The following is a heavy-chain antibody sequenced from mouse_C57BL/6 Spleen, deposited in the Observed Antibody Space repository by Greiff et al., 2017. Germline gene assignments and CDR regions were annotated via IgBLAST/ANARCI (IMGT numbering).Heavy chain of an antibody. CDR2: INPNNGGT. V-gene: IGHV1-18*01. Sequence: EVQLQQSGPELVKPGASVKIPCKASGYTFTDYNMDWVKQSHGKRLEWIGDINPNNGGTNYTQKFKGKATLTVDKSSSTAYMELRSLTSEDTAVYYGTRGETGAWFAYWGQGTLVTVSA. CDR3: TRGETGAWFAY. D-gene: IGHD4-1*01. CDR1: GYTFTDYN. J-gene: IGHJ3*01.